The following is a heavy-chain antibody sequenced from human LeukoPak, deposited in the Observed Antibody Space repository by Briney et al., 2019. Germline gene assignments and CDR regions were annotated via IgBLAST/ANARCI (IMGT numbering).Heavy chain of an antibody. CDR3: AKVDSSSSWVFDY. V-gene: IGHV3-23*01. CDR1: GFTFSNHA. CDR2: VSSSGDSA. Sequence: GGALRLSCVASGFTFSNHAMSWVREGPGEGLEWGAGVSSSGDSAYYGDSVKGRFAISRDNSKNTLFLQMNSLRTDDTAVYYCAKVDSSSSWVFDYWGQGTLVTVSS. J-gene: IGHJ4*02. D-gene: IGHD6-13*01.